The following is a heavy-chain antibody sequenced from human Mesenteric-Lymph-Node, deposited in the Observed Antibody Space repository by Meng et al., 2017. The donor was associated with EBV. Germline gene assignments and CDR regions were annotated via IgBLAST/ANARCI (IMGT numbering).Heavy chain of an antibody. J-gene: IGHJ4*02. CDR1: GFSLSSSGVG. D-gene: IGHD1-26*01. CDR3: ARRPYSWNFDF. V-gene: IGHV2-5*02. CDR2: IYWDDDK. Sequence: QITLKESGPTLVKPTQTLTLTCTFSGFSLSSSGVGVGWIRQPPGKALEWLALIYWDDDKRYSPSLKSRLTITKDTSKNQVVLTMTNMDPVDTATYYCARRPYSWNFDFWGQGTLVTVSS.